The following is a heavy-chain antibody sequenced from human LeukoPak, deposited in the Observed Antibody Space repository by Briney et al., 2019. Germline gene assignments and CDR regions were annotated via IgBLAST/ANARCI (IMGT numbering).Heavy chain of an antibody. V-gene: IGHV4-31*03. Sequence: SETLSLTCTVSGGSISSGGYYWSWIRQHPGKGLERIGYIYYSGRPYYNPSLKSRVTISVDTSKNQFSLNLTSVTAADTAVYYCARDIRPYNWFDPWGQGTLVTVSS. CDR2: IYYSGRP. J-gene: IGHJ5*02. D-gene: IGHD2-2*02. CDR3: ARDIRPYNWFDP. CDR1: GGSISSGGYY.